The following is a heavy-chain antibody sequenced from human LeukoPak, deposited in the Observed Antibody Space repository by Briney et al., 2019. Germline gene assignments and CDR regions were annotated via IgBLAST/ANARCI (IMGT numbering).Heavy chain of an antibody. V-gene: IGHV4-61*08. Sequence: PSQTLSLTCTVSGGSISSGGYYWSWIRQPPGKGLEWIGYIYYSGSTNYNPSLKSRVTISVDTSKNQFSLKLSSVTAADTAVYYCARDRGIAVAVPYWFDPWGQGTLVTVSS. CDR1: GGSISSGGYY. D-gene: IGHD6-19*01. CDR2: IYYSGST. J-gene: IGHJ5*02. CDR3: ARDRGIAVAVPYWFDP.